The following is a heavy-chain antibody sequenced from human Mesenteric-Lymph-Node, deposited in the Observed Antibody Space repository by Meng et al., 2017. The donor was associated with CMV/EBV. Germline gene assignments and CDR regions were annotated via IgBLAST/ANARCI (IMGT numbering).Heavy chain of an antibody. CDR1: RRGTYF. Sequence: RRGTYFWTWLRQPPGKGLEWIGYVYYSGITNYNPSLESRVSILLDKSNNLFSLKLSSVTAADTATYFCARDGGHAYVYYYDNGMDVWGQGTTVTVSS. CDR3: ARDGGHAYVYYYDNGMDV. CDR2: VYYSGIT. J-gene: IGHJ6*02. V-gene: IGHV4-61*01. D-gene: IGHD2-15*01.